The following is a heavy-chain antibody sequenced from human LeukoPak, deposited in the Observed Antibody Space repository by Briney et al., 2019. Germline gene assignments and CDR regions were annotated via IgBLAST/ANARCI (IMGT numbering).Heavy chain of an antibody. CDR1: GFTVSSNY. Sequence: GGSLKLSCAASGFTVSSNYMSWVRQAPGKGLEWVSVIYSGGSTYYADSVKGRFTISRDNSKNTLYLQMNSLRAEDTAVYYCARINGGLDAFDIWGQGTMVTVSS. J-gene: IGHJ3*02. V-gene: IGHV3-53*01. CDR3: ARINGGLDAFDI. D-gene: IGHD2-15*01. CDR2: IYSGGST.